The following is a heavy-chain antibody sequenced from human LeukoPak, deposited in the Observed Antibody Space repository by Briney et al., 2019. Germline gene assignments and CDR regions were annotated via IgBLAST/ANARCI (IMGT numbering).Heavy chain of an antibody. CDR1: GYTFTSYG. D-gene: IGHD3-16*02. J-gene: IGHJ5*02. CDR3: ARSHYVWGSYPIGYNWFDP. Sequence: ASVKVSCKASGYTFTSYGISWVLQAPGQGLERMGWISAYNGNTNYAQKLQGRVTMTTDTSTSTAYMELRSLRSDDTAVYYCARSHYVWGSYPIGYNWFDPWDQGTLVTVSS. CDR2: ISAYNGNT. V-gene: IGHV1-18*01.